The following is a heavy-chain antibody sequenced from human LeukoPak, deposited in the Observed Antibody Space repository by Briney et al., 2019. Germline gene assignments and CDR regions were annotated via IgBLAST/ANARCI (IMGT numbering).Heavy chain of an antibody. D-gene: IGHD5-12*01. V-gene: IGHV3-7*01. CDR2: IKQDGSEK. CDR3: AKDIVATINDAFDI. J-gene: IGHJ3*02. CDR1: GFTFSSYW. Sequence: PGGSLRLSCAASGFTFSSYWMSWVRQAPGKGLEWVANIKQDGSEKYYVDSVKGRFTISRDNAKNSLYLQMNSLRAEDTAVYYCAKDIVATINDAFDIWGQGTMVTVSS.